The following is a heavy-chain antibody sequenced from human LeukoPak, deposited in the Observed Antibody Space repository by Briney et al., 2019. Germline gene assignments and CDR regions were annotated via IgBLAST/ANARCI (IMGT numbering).Heavy chain of an antibody. CDR1: GGSISSYY. CDR3: ARSRSPTIGFDY. D-gene: IGHD1-1*01. V-gene: IGHV4-59*01. Sequence: PSETLSLTCTVSGGSISSYYWSWLPQPPGKGLEGIGYIYYSGSTNYNPSLKSRVTISVDTSKNQFSLKLSSVTAADTAVYYCARSRSPTIGFDYWGQGTLVTVSS. J-gene: IGHJ4*02. CDR2: IYYSGST.